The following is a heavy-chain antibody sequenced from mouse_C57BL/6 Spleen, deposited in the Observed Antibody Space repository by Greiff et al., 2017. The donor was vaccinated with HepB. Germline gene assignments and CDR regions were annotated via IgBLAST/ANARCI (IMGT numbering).Heavy chain of an antibody. D-gene: IGHD1-1*01. CDR2: ISDGGSYT. V-gene: IGHV5-4*01. Sequence: EVMLVESGGGLVKPGGSLKLSCAASGFTFSSYAMSWVRQTPEKRLEWVATISDGGSYTYYPDNVKGRFTISRDNAKNNLYLQMSHLKSEDTAMYYCAREVRFFDYWGQGTTLTVSS. CDR1: GFTFSSYA. CDR3: AREVRFFDY. J-gene: IGHJ2*01.